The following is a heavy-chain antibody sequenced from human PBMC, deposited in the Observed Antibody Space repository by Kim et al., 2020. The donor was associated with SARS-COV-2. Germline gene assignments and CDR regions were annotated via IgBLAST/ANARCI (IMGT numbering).Heavy chain of an antibody. CDR2: FDPEDGET. D-gene: IGHD3-10*01. J-gene: IGHJ4*02. Sequence: ASVKVSCKVSGYTLTELSMHWVRQAPGKGLEWMGGFDPEDGETIYAQKFQGRVTMTEDTSTDTAYMELSSLRSEDTAVYYCATVLPQAMVRGVIYFDYWGQGTLVTVSS. V-gene: IGHV1-24*01. CDR3: ATVLPQAMVRGVIYFDY. CDR1: GYTLTELS.